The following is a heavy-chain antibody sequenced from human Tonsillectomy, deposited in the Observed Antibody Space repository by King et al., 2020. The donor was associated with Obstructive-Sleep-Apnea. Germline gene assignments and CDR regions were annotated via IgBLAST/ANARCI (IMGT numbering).Heavy chain of an antibody. CDR1: GYSFISKD. Sequence: VQLVESGAEVKKPGASVKVSCKASGYSFISKDINWVRQATGQGLEWMGWMNPNSGTTGYAEKFQGRVIMTRDTSIDTAYMELSSLRSEDTAVYYCARGLYSSSWSNWFGPWGLGTLVTVSS. J-gene: IGHJ5*02. V-gene: IGHV1-8*01. CDR3: ARGLYSSSWSNWFGP. CDR2: MNPNSGTT. D-gene: IGHD6-13*01.